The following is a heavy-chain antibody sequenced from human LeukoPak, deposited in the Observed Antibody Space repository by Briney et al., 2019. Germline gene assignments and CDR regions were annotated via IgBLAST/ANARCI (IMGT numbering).Heavy chain of an antibody. CDR2: GFYSGST. J-gene: IGHJ4*02. Sequence: SETLSLTCTVSGGSIRSIDSYWGWIRQPPGKGLEWIGSGFYSGSTYYNPSLKSRVTISVDTSKNQFSLKLSSVTAADTAVYYCASSYGSWTWGQGTLVTVSS. CDR3: ASSYGSWT. V-gene: IGHV4-39*07. CDR1: GGSIRSIDSY. D-gene: IGHD4-17*01.